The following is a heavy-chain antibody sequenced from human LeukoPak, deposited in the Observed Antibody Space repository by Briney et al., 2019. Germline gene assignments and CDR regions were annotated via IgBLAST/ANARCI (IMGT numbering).Heavy chain of an antibody. J-gene: IGHJ4*02. Sequence: GASVKVSCKASGYTFTGYYMHWVRQAPGQGLEWMGWINPNSGGTNYVQKFQGRVTMTRDTSISTAYMELSRLRSDDTAVYYCARVEAEYYYGSGTEFDYWGQGTLVTVSS. CDR3: ARVEAEYYYGSGTEFDY. V-gene: IGHV1-2*02. CDR2: INPNSGGT. CDR1: GYTFTGYY. D-gene: IGHD3-10*01.